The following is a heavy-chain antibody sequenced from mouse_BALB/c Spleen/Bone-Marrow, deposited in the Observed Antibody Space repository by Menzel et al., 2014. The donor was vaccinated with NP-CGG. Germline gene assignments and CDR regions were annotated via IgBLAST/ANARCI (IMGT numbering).Heavy chain of an antibody. Sequence: EVQRVESGGDLVKPGGSLKLSCVASGFTFSSYGMSWVRQTPDKRLEWVATIGSGSSSTYYPASVKGRFTISRDNAKSTLYLQMSSLNSEDTAMYYCTRRPLQANSYFDCWGQGTTLTVSS. CDR3: TRRPLQANSYFDC. D-gene: IGHD3-2*02. J-gene: IGHJ2*01. V-gene: IGHV5-6*01. CDR2: IGSGSSST. CDR1: GFTFSSYG.